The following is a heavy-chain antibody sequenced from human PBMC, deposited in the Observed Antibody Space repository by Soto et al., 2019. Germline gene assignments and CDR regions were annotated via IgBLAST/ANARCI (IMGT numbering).Heavy chain of an antibody. CDR2: INYSGST. D-gene: IGHD5-12*01. CDR3: ARGRGYSGYDLYYYYMDV. V-gene: IGHV4-34*01. Sequence: PSETLSLTCAVYGGSFSGYYWSWIRQPPGKGLEWIGEINYSGSTNYNPSLKSRVTISVDTSKNQFSLKLSSVTAADTAVYYCARGRGYSGYDLYYYYMDVWGKGTTVTVSS. CDR1: GGSFSGYY. J-gene: IGHJ6*03.